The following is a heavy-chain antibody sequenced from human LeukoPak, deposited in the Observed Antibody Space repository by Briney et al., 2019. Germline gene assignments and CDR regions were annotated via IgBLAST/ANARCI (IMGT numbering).Heavy chain of an antibody. CDR2: IYHSGIT. V-gene: IGHV4-4*02. CDR3: AGQHWLGREYYFGS. D-gene: IGHD6-19*01. CDR1: GDSISSTYW. Sequence: SKTLSLTCAVSGDSISSTYWWTWVRQPPGRGLEWLGEIYHSGITIYNPSLKSRITVSADKSKNQFSLTMRSVTAADTAIYYCAGQHWLGREYYFGSWGQGTLVTVSS. J-gene: IGHJ4*02.